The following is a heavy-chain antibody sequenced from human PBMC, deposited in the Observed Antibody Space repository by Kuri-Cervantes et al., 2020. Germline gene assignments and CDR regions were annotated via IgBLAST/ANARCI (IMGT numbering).Heavy chain of an antibody. CDR2: LNWSGGST. Sequence: GESLRLSCSASGFTFSSYSMNRVRQAPGKGLECVSGLNWSGGSTAYADSVKGRFTISRDNAKNSLYLQMNSLRAEDTALYYCARRISGDHYYFDYWGQGTLVTVSS. V-gene: IGHV3-20*04. J-gene: IGHJ4*02. D-gene: IGHD4-17*01. CDR3: ARRISGDHYYFDY. CDR1: GFTFSSYS.